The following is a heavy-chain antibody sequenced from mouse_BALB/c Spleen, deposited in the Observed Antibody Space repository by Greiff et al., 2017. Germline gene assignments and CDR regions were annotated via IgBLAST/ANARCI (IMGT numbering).Heavy chain of an antibody. CDR1: GFTFSSFG. CDR3: ARSGGWSFAY. V-gene: IGHV5-17*02. D-gene: IGHD2-3*01. CDR2: ISSGSSTI. Sequence: EVQLVESGGGLVQPGGSRKLSCAASGFTFSSFGMHWVRQAPEKGLEWVAYISSGSSTIYYADTVKGRFTISRDNPKNTLFLQMTSLRSEDTAMYYCARSGGWSFAYWGQGTLVTVSA. J-gene: IGHJ3*01.